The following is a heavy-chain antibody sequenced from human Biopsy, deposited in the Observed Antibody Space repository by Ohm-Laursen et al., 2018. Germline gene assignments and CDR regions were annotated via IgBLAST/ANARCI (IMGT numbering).Heavy chain of an antibody. J-gene: IGHJ4*02. D-gene: IGHD6-19*01. CDR1: GFTFSDYA. Sequence: SLRLSCAASGFTFSDYAMHWVRQAPGKGLEWVAIITHDGSKTYYADSVEGRFTISRDQFKSKVYLQLNSLRTEDTAIYYCTKERRGWYSERWGQGTLVTVSS. CDR2: ITHDGSKT. CDR3: TKERRGWYSER. V-gene: IGHV3-30*18.